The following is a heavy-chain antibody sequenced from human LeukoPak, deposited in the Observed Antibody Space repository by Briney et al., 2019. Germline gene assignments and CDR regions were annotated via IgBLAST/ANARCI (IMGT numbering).Heavy chain of an antibody. CDR1: GGSISSSSYY. D-gene: IGHD3-22*01. J-gene: IGHJ4*02. CDR2: IYYSGST. Sequence: SETLSLTCAVSGGSISSSSYYWGWIRQPPGKGLEWIGSIYYSGSTYYNPSLKSRVTISVDTSKNQFSLKLSSVTAADTAVYYCARDIEVHYDSSGYYRNWGQGTLVTVSS. V-gene: IGHV4-39*07. CDR3: ARDIEVHYDSSGYYRN.